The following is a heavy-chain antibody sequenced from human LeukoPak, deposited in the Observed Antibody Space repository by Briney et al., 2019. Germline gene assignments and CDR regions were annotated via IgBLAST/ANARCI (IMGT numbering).Heavy chain of an antibody. J-gene: IGHJ4*02. CDR3: ARDSPPDY. CDR2: ISYDGSNK. CDR1: GFTFSSYA. Sequence: QPGGSLRLSCAASGFTFSSYAMHWVRQAPGKGLEWVAVISYDGSNKYYADSVKGRFTISRDNSKNTLYLQMNSLRAEDTAVYYCARDSPPDYWGQGTLVTVSS. V-gene: IGHV3-30*04.